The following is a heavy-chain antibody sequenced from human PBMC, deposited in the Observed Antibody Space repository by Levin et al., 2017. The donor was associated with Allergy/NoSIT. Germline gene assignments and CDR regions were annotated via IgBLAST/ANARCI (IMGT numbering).Heavy chain of an antibody. Sequence: SQTLSLTCAVSGVSISSGGYSWSWIRQPPGKGLEWIGYIYHSGSTYYNPSLKSRVTISVDRSKNQFSLKLSSVTAADTAVYYCARGSGSYLTEYFQHWGQGTLVTVSS. D-gene: IGHD3-10*01. CDR3: ARGSGSYLTEYFQH. J-gene: IGHJ1*01. CDR2: IYHSGST. V-gene: IGHV4-30-2*01. CDR1: GVSISSGGYS.